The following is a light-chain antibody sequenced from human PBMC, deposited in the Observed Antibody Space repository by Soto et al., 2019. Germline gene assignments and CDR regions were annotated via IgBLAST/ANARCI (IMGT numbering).Light chain of an antibody. J-gene: IGKJ1*01. CDR1: QSISSN. V-gene: IGKV3-15*01. Sequence: EIVITQSPATLSVSPGERATLSCRPSQSISSNLAWYQQKLGQAPRLLIYRASTRATGIPARFSGSGSGTEFTLTISSLQSEDFALYYCHQYENWPQTFGQGTKVDIK. CDR3: HQYENWPQT. CDR2: RAS.